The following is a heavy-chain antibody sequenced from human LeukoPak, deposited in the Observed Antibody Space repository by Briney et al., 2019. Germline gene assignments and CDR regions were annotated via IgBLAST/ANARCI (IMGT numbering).Heavy chain of an antibody. CDR1: GFTFSSYE. V-gene: IGHV3-48*03. CDR3: ARYYITSSGRWSPFDP. CDR2: ISSSGSTI. Sequence: GGSLRLSCAASGFTFSSYEMNWVRQAPGKGLEWVSYISSSGSTIYYADSVKGRFTISRDNAKNSLHLQMNGLRAEDTAVYYCARYYITSSGRWSPFDPWGQGTLVTVSS. D-gene: IGHD6-6*01. J-gene: IGHJ5*02.